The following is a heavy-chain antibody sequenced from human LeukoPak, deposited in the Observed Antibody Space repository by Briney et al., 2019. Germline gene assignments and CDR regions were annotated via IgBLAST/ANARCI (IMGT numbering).Heavy chain of an antibody. Sequence: SETLSLTCTVSAGSISGYYWSWIRQPPGKGLEWIAYIYYSGSTNYNPSLKSRVTISVDTSKNQFSLKLSSVTAADTAVYYCARHRDYYDSSYYFDYWGQGTLVTVSS. CDR3: ARHRDYYDSSYYFDY. J-gene: IGHJ4*02. D-gene: IGHD3-22*01. CDR2: IYYSGST. CDR1: AGSISGYY. V-gene: IGHV4-59*08.